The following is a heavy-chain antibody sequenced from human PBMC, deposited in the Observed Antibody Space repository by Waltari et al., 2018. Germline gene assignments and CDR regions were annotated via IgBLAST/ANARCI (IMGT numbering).Heavy chain of an antibody. D-gene: IGHD3-10*01. Sequence: QVQLQQWGAGLLKPSETLSLTCAVYGGSFSGYYWRWIRQPPGKGLEWIGEISQSGSTNYNPSLKSRVTIAVDTSRNQFSLKLSSVTAADTAVYYCARSYGSGSYYYYYGMDVWGQGTTVTVSS. CDR1: GGSFSGYY. CDR2: ISQSGST. CDR3: ARSYGSGSYYYYYGMDV. V-gene: IGHV4-34*01. J-gene: IGHJ6*02.